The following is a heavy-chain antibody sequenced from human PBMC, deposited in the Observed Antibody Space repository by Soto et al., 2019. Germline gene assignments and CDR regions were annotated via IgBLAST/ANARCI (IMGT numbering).Heavy chain of an antibody. V-gene: IGHV3-30-3*01. J-gene: IGHJ4*02. CDR3: ARAPTGSYYDSSGYYSLPYF. CDR2: ISYDGSNK. CDR1: GFTLSSYA. D-gene: IGHD3-22*01. Sequence: LRLSCAASGFTLSSYAMHWVRQAPGKGLEWVAVISYDGSNKYYADSVKGRFTISRDNSKNTLYLQMNSLRAEDTAVYYCARAPTGSYYDSSGYYSLPYFWGQGTLLSVSS.